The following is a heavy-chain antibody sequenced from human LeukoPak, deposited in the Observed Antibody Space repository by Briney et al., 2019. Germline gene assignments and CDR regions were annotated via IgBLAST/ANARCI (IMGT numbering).Heavy chain of an antibody. D-gene: IGHD6-19*01. J-gene: IGHJ5*02. CDR1: GFTFSSYW. Sequence: GGSLRLSCAASGFTFSSYWMHWVRQAPGKGLVWVSRISSDGSSTSYADSVKGRFTISRDNAKNTLYLQMNSLRAEDTAVYYCARGVAGTGWFDPWGQGTLVTVSS. V-gene: IGHV3-74*01. CDR3: ARGVAGTGWFDP. CDR2: ISSDGSST.